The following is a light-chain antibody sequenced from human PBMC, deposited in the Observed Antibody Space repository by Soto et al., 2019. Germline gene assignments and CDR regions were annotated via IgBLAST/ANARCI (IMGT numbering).Light chain of an antibody. CDR2: DAS. CDR1: QSASSS. J-gene: IGKJ4*01. Sequence: EIVMTQSPATLSVSPGDRATLSCRASQSASSSLAWYQQIPGQAPRLLIYDASNRATGIPARFSGSGSGTDFTLTINSLEPEDFAVYYCQQRSDWPLTFGGGTKVEIK. V-gene: IGKV3-11*01. CDR3: QQRSDWPLT.